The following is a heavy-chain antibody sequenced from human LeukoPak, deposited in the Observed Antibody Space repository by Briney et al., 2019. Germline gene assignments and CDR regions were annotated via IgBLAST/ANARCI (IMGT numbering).Heavy chain of an antibody. D-gene: IGHD3-22*01. J-gene: IGHJ4*02. CDR2: ISSGSSFI. V-gene: IGHV3-21*01. CDR1: GFTFSSYS. CDR3: ARESSGYFY. Sequence: GGSLRLSCAASGFTFSSYSMNWVRQAPGKGLEWVSSISSGSSFICYADSVKGRFTIPRDNAKNSLFLQMNSLRAEDTAVYYCARESSGYFYWGQGTLVTVSS.